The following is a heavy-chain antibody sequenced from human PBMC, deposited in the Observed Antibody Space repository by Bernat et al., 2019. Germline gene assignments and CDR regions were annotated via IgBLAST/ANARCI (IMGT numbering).Heavy chain of an antibody. CDR2: IWYDGSNK. Sequence: QVQLVESGGGVVQPGRSLRLSCAASGFTFSSYGMHWVRQAPGKGLEWVAVIWYDGSNKYYADSVKGRFTISRDNSKNTLYLQMNSLRAEDTALYYCATDCSGGSCYSWAFDIWGQGTMVTVSS. CDR3: ATDCSGGSCYSWAFDI. V-gene: IGHV3-33*01. J-gene: IGHJ3*02. D-gene: IGHD2-15*01. CDR1: GFTFSSYG.